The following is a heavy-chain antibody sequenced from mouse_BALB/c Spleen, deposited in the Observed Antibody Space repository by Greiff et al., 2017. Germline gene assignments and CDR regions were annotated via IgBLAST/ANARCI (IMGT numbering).Heavy chain of an antibody. J-gene: IGHJ3*01. Sequence: DVQLQESGAELVKPGASVKLSCTASGFNFNDSYMHWVKQRPEQGLEWIGRIDPANGNTKYDPKFQGKATITADTSSNTAYLQLSSLTSEDTAVYCCAGFPLYASFAYWGQGTLVTVSA. CDR1: GFNFNDSY. D-gene: IGHD6-1*01. CDR2: IDPANGNT. V-gene: IGHV14-3*02. CDR3: AGFPLYASFAY.